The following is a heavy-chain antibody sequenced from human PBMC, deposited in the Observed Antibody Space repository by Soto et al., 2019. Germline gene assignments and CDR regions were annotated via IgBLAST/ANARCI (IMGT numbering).Heavy chain of an antibody. CDR3: ARAGQMYEWYLH. Sequence: SVNVSFKSSGCTFTSYSMHWVRQAPGQRLEWMGWINAGNGNTKYSQKFQGRVTITRDTSASTAYMELSSLRSEDTAVYYCARAGQMYEWYLHWGQGTLVTVSS. CDR1: GCTFTSYS. V-gene: IGHV1-3*01. D-gene: IGHD3-3*01. CDR2: INAGNGNT. J-gene: IGHJ4*02.